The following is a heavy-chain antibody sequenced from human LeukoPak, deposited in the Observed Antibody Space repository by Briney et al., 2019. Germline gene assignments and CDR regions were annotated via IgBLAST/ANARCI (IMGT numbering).Heavy chain of an antibody. CDR2: ISGSGGST. CDR3: ARGPSGGNGFSY. CDR1: GFTFSSYA. Sequence: GGSLRLSCAASGFTFSSYAMSWVRQAPGKGLEWVSAISGSGGSTYYADPVKGRFTISRDNAKNSLYLQMNSLRAEDTAVYYCARGPSGGNGFSYWGQGTLVTVSS. J-gene: IGHJ4*02. V-gene: IGHV3-23*01. D-gene: IGHD2-15*01.